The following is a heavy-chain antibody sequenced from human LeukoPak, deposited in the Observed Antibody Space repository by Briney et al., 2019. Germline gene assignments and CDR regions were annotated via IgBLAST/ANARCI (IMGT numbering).Heavy chain of an antibody. D-gene: IGHD3-22*01. V-gene: IGHV1-18*01. Sequence: ASVPVSCPASGYTFTSYGISWVRQPPGQGLEWVGWISDYNGNTNYAHKLQGRVTITTDTSTSTAYMELRSLRSDDKAVYYCAGDDAGHYYDNSGYYYYGMGVWGQGTTVTVSS. J-gene: IGHJ6*02. CDR1: GYTFTSYG. CDR3: AGDDAGHYYDNSGYYYYGMGV. CDR2: ISDYNGNT.